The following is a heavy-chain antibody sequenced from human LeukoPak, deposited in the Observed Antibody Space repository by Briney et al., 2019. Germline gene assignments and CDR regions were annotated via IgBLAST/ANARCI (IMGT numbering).Heavy chain of an antibody. D-gene: IGHD4-23*01. CDR3: ARNAGNSDVDY. J-gene: IGHJ4*02. Sequence: SGTLSLTCAVSGGSITSSNWWTWVRPPPGKGLEWIGEIYHSGSTNYNPSLKSRVTISVDKSNNQFSLKLNSVTAADTAVYYCARNAGNSDVDYWGQGTLVTVSP. CDR1: GGSITSSNW. V-gene: IGHV4-4*02. CDR2: IYHSGST.